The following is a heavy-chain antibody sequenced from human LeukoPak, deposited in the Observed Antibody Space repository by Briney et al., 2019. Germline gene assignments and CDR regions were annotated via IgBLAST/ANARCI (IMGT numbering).Heavy chain of an antibody. CDR1: GYTFSGSY. J-gene: IGHJ4*02. CDR2: INPNSGGT. D-gene: IGHD1-26*01. Sequence: ASVKVSCKASGYTFSGSYIHWVRQAPGQGLEWMGWINPNSGGTNYAQKFQGRVTMTRDTSISTAYMELSRLRSDDTAVYYCAGIVGATESFDYWGQGTLVTVSS. CDR3: AGIVGATESFDY. V-gene: IGHV1-2*02.